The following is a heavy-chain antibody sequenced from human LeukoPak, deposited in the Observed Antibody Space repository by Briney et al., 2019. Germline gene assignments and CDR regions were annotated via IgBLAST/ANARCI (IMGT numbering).Heavy chain of an antibody. Sequence: GGSLRLSCAASGFTFSDYSMNWVRQAPGKGLEWVSSISRSSRHVYYADSVKGRFTISRDNAKTSLYLQMNSLRADDMAVYFCVRDLMGSGSTTAYLHHWGQGTLVTVSS. D-gene: IGHD1-1*01. V-gene: IGHV3-21*01. CDR3: VRDLMGSGSTTAYLHH. CDR1: GFTFSDYS. J-gene: IGHJ1*01. CDR2: ISRSSRHV.